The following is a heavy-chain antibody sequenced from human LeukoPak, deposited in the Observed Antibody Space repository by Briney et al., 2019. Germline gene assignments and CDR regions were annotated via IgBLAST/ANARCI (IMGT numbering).Heavy chain of an antibody. Sequence: GASVKGSCKASGYTFTGYYMHWGRQAPGQELEWMGCIKTNSGGTKYAQKFQGRVTRTRDTSISTAYMELSRLRSGDTAVYYCARDPKYSSGWYDWGQGTLVTVSS. CDR3: ARDPKYSSGWYD. CDR2: IKTNSGGT. CDR1: GYTFTGYY. V-gene: IGHV1-2*02. D-gene: IGHD6-19*01. J-gene: IGHJ4*02.